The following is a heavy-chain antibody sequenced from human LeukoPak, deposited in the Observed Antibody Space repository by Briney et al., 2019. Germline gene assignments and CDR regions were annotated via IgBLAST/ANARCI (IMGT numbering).Heavy chain of an antibody. D-gene: IGHD4-17*01. Sequence: ASVKVSCKASGYTFTGYYMHWVRQAPGQGLEWMGWINPNSGGTNSAQKLQGRVTMTRDTSISTAYMELSRLRSDDTAVYYCAGDRVRSTVTTLCMVYWGQGTLVTVSS. CDR3: AGDRVRSTVTTLCMVY. V-gene: IGHV1-2*02. CDR1: GYTFTGYY. CDR2: INPNSGGT. J-gene: IGHJ4*02.